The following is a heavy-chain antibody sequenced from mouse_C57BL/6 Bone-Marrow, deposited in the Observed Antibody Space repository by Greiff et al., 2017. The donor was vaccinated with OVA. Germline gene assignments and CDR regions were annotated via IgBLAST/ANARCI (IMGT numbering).Heavy chain of an antibody. J-gene: IGHJ4*01. V-gene: IGHV1-69*01. CDR2: IDPSDSYT. D-gene: IGHD6-2*01. CDR3: ARWSLYAMDY. Sequence: VQLQQPGAELVKPGASVKMSCKASGYTFTSYWITWVKQRPGQGLEWIGEIDPSDSYTNYNQKFKGKSTLTVDKSSSTAYMQLSSLTSEDSAVYYCARWSLYAMDYWGQGTSVTVSS. CDR1: GYTFTSYW.